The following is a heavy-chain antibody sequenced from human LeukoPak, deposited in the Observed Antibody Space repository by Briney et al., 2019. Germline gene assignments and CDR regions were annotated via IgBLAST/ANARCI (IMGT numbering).Heavy chain of an antibody. Sequence: SETLSLTCTVSGGSISSGDYYWSWIRQPPGKGLEWIGYIYYSGSTYYNPSLKSRVTISVDTSKNQFSLKLSSVTAADTAVYYCVVPAASDDAFDIWGQGTMVTVSS. CDR1: GGSISSGDYY. CDR3: VVPAASDDAFDI. J-gene: IGHJ3*02. D-gene: IGHD2-2*01. CDR2: IYYSGST. V-gene: IGHV4-30-4*08.